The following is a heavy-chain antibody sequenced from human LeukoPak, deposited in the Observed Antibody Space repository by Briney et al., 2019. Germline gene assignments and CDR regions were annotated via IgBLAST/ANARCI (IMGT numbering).Heavy chain of an antibody. V-gene: IGHV3-30-3*01. CDR2: ISHDGSNK. J-gene: IGHJ4*02. CDR3: ARDGISGSYLAEFDY. Sequence: GRSLRLSCAASGFTFSSYAMHWVRQAPGKGLEWVAVISHDGSNKYYADSVKGRFTISRDNSKNTLYLQMNSLRAEDTAVYYCARDGISGSYLAEFDYWGQGTLVTVSS. D-gene: IGHD1-26*01. CDR1: GFTFSSYA.